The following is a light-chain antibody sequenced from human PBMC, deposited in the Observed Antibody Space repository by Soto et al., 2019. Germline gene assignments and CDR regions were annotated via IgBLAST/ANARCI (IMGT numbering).Light chain of an antibody. CDR3: SSYTGSSTLFYV. CDR2: DVS. CDR1: SSDVCGYNY. Sequence: QSVLTQPASVSGSPGQSITISCTGTSSDVCGYNYVSWYQQHPGKAPKLMIYDVSNRPSGVSNRFSGSKSGNTASLTISGLQAEDEADYYCSSYTGSSTLFYVFGTGTKVTVL. V-gene: IGLV2-14*01. J-gene: IGLJ1*01.